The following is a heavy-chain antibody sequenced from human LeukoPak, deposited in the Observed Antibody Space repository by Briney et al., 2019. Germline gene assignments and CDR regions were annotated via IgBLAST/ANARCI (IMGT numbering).Heavy chain of an antibody. V-gene: IGHV3-11*04. CDR3: AGSTSFHDAFDI. CDR1: GFTFSDYY. CDR2: ISSSGSTI. J-gene: IGHJ3*02. D-gene: IGHD2-2*01. Sequence: PGGSLRLSCAASGFTFSDYYMSWIRQAPGKGLEWVSYISSSGSTIYYADSVKGRFTISRDNAKNSLYLQMNSLRAEDTAVYYCAGSTSFHDAFDIWGQGTMVTVSS.